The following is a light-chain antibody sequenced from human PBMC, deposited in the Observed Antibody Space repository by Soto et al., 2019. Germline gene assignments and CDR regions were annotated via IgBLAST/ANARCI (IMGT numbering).Light chain of an antibody. CDR1: QSISNW. Sequence: DIQMTQSPSTLSASVGDRVTITCRASQSISNWLAWYQQRPGKAPKLLIYKASSLEGGVPSRFSGSGSGTEFPLTISSLQPDDFATYYCQKYNTYSRTFGQGTKVEIK. CDR3: QKYNTYSRT. J-gene: IGKJ1*01. V-gene: IGKV1-5*03. CDR2: KAS.